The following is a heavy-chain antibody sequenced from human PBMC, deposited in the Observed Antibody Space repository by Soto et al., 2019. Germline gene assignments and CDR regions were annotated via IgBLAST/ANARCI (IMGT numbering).Heavy chain of an antibody. Sequence: EVQLVQSGAEVKQPGASLTISCKTSGYSFNTSWISLVRQVPGKGLEWMGRIDQGDSNTNYSPSFQGYVTLSVDKSIGNAYLQWSSLKASDTATYYCARQGGYYYYGMDVWGQGTAVTVSS. CDR3: ARQGGYYYYGMDV. CDR1: GYSFNTSW. D-gene: IGHD2-15*01. CDR2: IDQGDSNT. J-gene: IGHJ6*02. V-gene: IGHV5-10-1*03.